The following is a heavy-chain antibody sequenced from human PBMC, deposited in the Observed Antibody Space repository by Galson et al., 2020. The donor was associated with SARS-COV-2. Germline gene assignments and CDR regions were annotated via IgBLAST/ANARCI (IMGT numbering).Heavy chain of an antibody. CDR3: AKVAGGYSASWYGHFDC. CDR1: GFTFDDCA. Sequence: GGSLRLSCAASGFTFDDCAMHWVRQAPGKGLEGVALSSWDGDTTKYADSGKGRFIISRDNRKSSLYLQMKSPRPDDTAFYYCAKVAGGYSASWYGHFDCWGQGTLVSVSS. J-gene: IGHJ4*02. D-gene: IGHD6-13*01. CDR2: SSWDGDTT. V-gene: IGHV3-43D*04.